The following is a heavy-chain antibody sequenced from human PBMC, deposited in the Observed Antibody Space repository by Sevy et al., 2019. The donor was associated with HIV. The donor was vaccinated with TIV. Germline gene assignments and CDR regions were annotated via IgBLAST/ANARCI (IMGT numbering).Heavy chain of an antibody. Sequence: GSLRLSCAASGFTFSNAWMSWVRQAPGKGLEWVGRIKSKTDGGTTDYAAPVKGRFTISRDDSKNTLYLQMNSLKTEDTAVYYCTRSGSRRSFPPDYWGQGTLVTVSS. CDR1: GFTFSNAW. CDR2: IKSKTDGGTT. CDR3: TRSGSRRSFPPDY. D-gene: IGHD3-3*01. V-gene: IGHV3-15*01. J-gene: IGHJ4*02.